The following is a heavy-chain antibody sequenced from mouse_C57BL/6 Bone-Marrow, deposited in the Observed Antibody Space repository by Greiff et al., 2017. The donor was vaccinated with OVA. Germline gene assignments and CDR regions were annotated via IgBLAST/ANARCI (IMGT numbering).Heavy chain of an antibody. J-gene: IGHJ2*01. CDR3: VRSAYYSNLYYFDY. Sequence: EVHLVESGGGLVQPKGSLKLSCAASGFSFTTYAMNWVRQAPGKGLEWVARIRSKSNNYATYYADSVKDRFTISRDDSESMLYLQMNNLKTEDTAMYYCVRSAYYSNLYYFDYWGQGTTLTVSS. D-gene: IGHD2-5*01. CDR1: GFSFTTYA. V-gene: IGHV10-1*01. CDR2: IRSKSNNYAT.